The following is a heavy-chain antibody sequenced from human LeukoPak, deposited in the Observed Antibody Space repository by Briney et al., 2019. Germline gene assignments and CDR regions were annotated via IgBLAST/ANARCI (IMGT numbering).Heavy chain of an antibody. CDR2: INHSGST. CDR1: GGSFSGYY. J-gene: IGHJ4*02. Sequence: SETLSLTCAVYGGSFSGYYWSWIRQPPGKGLEWIGEINHSGSTNYNPSLKSRVTISVDTSKNQFSLKLSSVTAADRAVYYCTKNSGSYFSRFFDYWGQGTLVTVSS. D-gene: IGHD1-26*01. CDR3: TKNSGSYFSRFFDY. V-gene: IGHV4-34*01.